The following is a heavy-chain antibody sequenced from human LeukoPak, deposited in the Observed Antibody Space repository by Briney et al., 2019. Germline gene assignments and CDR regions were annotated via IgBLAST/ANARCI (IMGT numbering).Heavy chain of an antibody. Sequence: GRSLRLSCAASGFTFDDYAMHWVRQAPGKGLEWVSGISWNSGSIGYADSVKGRFTIYRDNAKNSLYLQMNSLRAEDMALYYCAKALYSSSWYYFDYWGQGTLVTVSS. CDR1: GFTFDDYA. V-gene: IGHV3-9*03. CDR3: AKALYSSSWYYFDY. CDR2: ISWNSGSI. J-gene: IGHJ4*02. D-gene: IGHD6-13*01.